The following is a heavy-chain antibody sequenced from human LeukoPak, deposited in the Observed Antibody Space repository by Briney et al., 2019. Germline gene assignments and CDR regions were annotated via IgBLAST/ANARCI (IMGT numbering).Heavy chain of an antibody. Sequence: TSETLSLTCTVSGGSISSSSYYWGWIRQPPGKGLEWIGSIYYSGSTYYNPSLKSRVTISVDTSKNQFSLKLSSVTAADTAVYYCARGGDIVVVPAAANWFDPWGQGTLVTVSS. V-gene: IGHV4-39*07. CDR2: IYYSGST. CDR3: ARGGDIVVVPAAANWFDP. J-gene: IGHJ5*02. D-gene: IGHD2-2*01. CDR1: GGSISSSSYY.